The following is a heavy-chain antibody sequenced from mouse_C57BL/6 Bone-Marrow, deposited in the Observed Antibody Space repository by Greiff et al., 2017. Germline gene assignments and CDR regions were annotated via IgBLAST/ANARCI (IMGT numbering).Heavy chain of an antibody. J-gene: IGHJ2*01. CDR2: IYPTSGRT. Sequence: VQLQQPGAELVKPGASVKMSCKASGYTFTSYWITWVKQRPGQGLEWIGDIYPTSGRTNYNEKFKSKAILTVDTSSNTAYMQLSSLTAEDSAVFYCARSGPLGGGGDLWGQGTTLTVTS. CDR3: ARSGPLGGGGDL. V-gene: IGHV1-55*01. CDR1: GYTFTSYW. D-gene: IGHD4-1*01.